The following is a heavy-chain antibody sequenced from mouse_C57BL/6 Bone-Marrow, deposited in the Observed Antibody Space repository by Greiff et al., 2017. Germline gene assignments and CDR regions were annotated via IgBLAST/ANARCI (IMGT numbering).Heavy chain of an antibody. J-gene: IGHJ3*01. V-gene: IGHV1-5*01. CDR2: IYPGNSDT. D-gene: IGHD2-5*01. CDR3: TRAYYSNYVGFAY. CDR1: GYTFTSYW. Sequence: VQLQQSGTVLARPGASVTMSCKTSGYTFTSYWMHWVKQRPGQGLEWIGAIYPGNSDTSYNQKFKGKAKLTAVTSASTAYMELSSLTNEDSAVYYCTRAYYSNYVGFAYWGQGTLVTVSA.